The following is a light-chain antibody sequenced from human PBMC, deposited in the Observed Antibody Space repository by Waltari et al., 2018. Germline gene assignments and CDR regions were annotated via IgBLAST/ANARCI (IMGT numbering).Light chain of an antibody. CDR3: SSYTTSSHVV. CDR2: DVS. Sequence: SALTRPASVSGSPGQSITISCTGFSADIGDYNYVSWYQQHPGKAPKLILYDVSNRPSGVSNRFSGSKSGNPASLTISGLLAEDEATYYCSSYTTSSHVVFGGGTKLTVL. V-gene: IGLV2-14*03. CDR1: SADIGDYNY. J-gene: IGLJ2*01.